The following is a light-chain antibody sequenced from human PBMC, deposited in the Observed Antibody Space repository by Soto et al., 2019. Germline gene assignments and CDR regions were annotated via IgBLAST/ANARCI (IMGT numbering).Light chain of an antibody. V-gene: IGKV1-39*01. CDR1: QTLNNY. J-gene: IGKJ5*01. Sequence: DIQMTQSPSSVSASFGDRVTITCRASQTLNNYLTWFQQKPGKAPKVLIYAASTLQSGVPSRFSGSGSGAEFTLTISSLQPEDFATYYCQQSFSPLLTFGGGTRLEIK. CDR2: AAS. CDR3: QQSFSPLLT.